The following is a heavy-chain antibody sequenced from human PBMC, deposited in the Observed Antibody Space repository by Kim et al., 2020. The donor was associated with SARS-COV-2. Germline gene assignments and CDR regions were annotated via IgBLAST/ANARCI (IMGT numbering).Heavy chain of an antibody. CDR3: ARNGGDFWSGYLSPYYGMDV. D-gene: IGHD3-3*01. Sequence: ASVKVSCKASGYTFTSYGISWVRQAPGQGLEWMGWISAYNGNTNYAQKLQGRVTMTTDTSTSTAYMELRSLRSEDTAVYYCARNGGDFWSGYLSPYYGMDVWGQGTTVTVSS. CDR2: ISAYNGNT. V-gene: IGHV1-18*01. CDR1: GYTFTSYG. J-gene: IGHJ6*02.